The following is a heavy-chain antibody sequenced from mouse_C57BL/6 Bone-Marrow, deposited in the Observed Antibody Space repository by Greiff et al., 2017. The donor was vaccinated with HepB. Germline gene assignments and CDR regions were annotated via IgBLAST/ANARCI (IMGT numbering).Heavy chain of an antibody. D-gene: IGHD1-2*01. J-gene: IGHJ1*03. Sequence: EVQLVESEGGLVQPGSSMKLSCTASGFTFSDYYMAWVRQVPEKGLEWVANINYDGSSTYYLDSLKSRFIISRDNAKNILYLQMSSLKSEDTATYYCARGLTTASYWYFDVWGTGTTVTVSS. CDR1: GFTFSDYY. V-gene: IGHV5-16*01. CDR2: INYDGSST. CDR3: ARGLTTASYWYFDV.